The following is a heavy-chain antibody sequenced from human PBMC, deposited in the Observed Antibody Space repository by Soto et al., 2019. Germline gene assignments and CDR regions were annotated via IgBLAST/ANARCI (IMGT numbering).Heavy chain of an antibody. J-gene: IGHJ5*02. CDR1: GGTFSSYA. Sequence: SVKVSCKASGGTFSSYAISWVRQAPGQGLEWMGGIIHIFGTANYAQKFQGRVTITADKSTSTAYMELSSLRSEDTAVYYCARESPDCSGGSCYSGWFDPWGQGXLVTVYS. CDR3: ARESPDCSGGSCYSGWFDP. CDR2: IIHIFGTA. V-gene: IGHV1-69*06. D-gene: IGHD2-15*01.